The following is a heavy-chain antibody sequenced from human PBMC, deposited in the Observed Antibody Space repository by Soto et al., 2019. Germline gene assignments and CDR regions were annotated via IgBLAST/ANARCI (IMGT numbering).Heavy chain of an antibody. V-gene: IGHV3-66*01. Sequence: EVQLVESGGGLVQPGGSLRLSCAASGFTFSTYSMNWVRQAPGKGLEWVSVIYSGGSTYYADSVKGRFTISRDNSKNTLYLQMNSLRAEDTAVYYCARGLSGAGWFDPWGQGTLVTVSS. J-gene: IGHJ5*02. D-gene: IGHD3-10*01. CDR3: ARGLSGAGWFDP. CDR2: IYSGGST. CDR1: GFTFSTYS.